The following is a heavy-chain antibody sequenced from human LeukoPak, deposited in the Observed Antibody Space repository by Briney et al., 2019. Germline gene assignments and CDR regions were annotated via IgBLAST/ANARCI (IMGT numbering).Heavy chain of an antibody. Sequence: PGGSLRLSCAASGFTVSSNYMSWVRQAPGKGLEWVSVIYSGGSTYYADSVKGRFTISRDNSKNTLYFQMNSLRAEDTAVYYCARATPPGYSSTNWFDPWGQGTLVTVSS. D-gene: IGHD6-13*01. J-gene: IGHJ5*02. V-gene: IGHV3-66*01. CDR3: ARATPPGYSSTNWFDP. CDR1: GFTVSSNY. CDR2: IYSGGST.